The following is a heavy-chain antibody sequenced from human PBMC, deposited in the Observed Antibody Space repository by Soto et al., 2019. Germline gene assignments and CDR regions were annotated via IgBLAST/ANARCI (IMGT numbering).Heavy chain of an antibody. J-gene: IGHJ4*02. CDR1: GVSVSTDNFY. CDR2: VFYTGST. Sequence: SETLSLTCTVSGVSVSTDNFYWTWIRQSPGKGLEWIGHVFYTGSTNYSPSLKSRATISVDTSKNQFSLKLRSVTAADTATYYCARDRHYHDTGGPYYALFDFWGQGAQVTVSS. CDR3: ARDRHYHDTGGPYYALFDF. V-gene: IGHV4-61*01. D-gene: IGHD3-22*01.